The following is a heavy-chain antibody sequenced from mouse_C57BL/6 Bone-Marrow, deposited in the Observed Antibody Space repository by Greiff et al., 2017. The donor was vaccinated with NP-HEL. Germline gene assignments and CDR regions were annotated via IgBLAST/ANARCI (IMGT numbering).Heavy chain of an antibody. Sequence: EVQLQQSGPELVKPGASVKISCKASGYTFTDYYMNWVKQSHGKSLEWIGDINPNNGGTSYNQKFKGKATLTVDKSSSTAYMELRSLTSEDSAGYYCARLGARVYWGQGTLVTVSA. CDR2: INPNNGGT. V-gene: IGHV1-26*01. CDR3: ARLGARVY. J-gene: IGHJ3*01. CDR1: GYTFTDYY. D-gene: IGHD4-1*01.